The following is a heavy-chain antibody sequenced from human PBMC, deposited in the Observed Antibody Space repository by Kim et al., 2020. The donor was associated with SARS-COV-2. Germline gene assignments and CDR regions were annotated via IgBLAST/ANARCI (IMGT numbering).Heavy chain of an antibody. D-gene: IGHD3-22*01. V-gene: IGHV4-39*01. CDR2: IYYSGST. CDR1: GGSISSSSYY. Sequence: SETLSLTCTVSGGSISSSSYYWGWIRQPPGKGLEWIGSIYYSGSTYYNPSLKSRVTISVDTSKNQFSLKLSSVTAADTAVYYCARYYDSSGYYHNWFDPWGQGTLVTVSS. CDR3: ARYYDSSGYYHNWFDP. J-gene: IGHJ5*02.